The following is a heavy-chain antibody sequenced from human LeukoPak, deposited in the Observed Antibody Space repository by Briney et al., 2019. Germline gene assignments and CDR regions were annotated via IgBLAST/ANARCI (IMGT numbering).Heavy chain of an antibody. D-gene: IGHD2-2*01. CDR2: IHYDGRA. V-gene: IGHV4-30-4*08. J-gene: IGHJ3*01. Sequence: SETLSLTCTVSGGSISSANHFWSWVRQSPGAGLEWIGHIHYDGRAHYNPSLKSRVSMSLDMSKNQFSLSLSSVTAADTAIYYCAREVITPGDSDGFDLWGQGTMVSVSS. CDR3: AREVITPGDSDGFDL. CDR1: GGSISSANHF.